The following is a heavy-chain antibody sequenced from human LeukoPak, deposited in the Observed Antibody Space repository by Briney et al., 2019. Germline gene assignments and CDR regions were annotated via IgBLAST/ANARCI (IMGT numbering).Heavy chain of an antibody. CDR2: INPSGGST. Sequence: ASLRVSCKASGYTFTSYYMHWVRQAPGQRLEWMGIINPSGGSTSYAQKFPGRVTMTRDTSTSTVYMELSSLRSEDTAVYCCARDTGSTVTQFDYWGQGTLVTVSS. D-gene: IGHD4-17*01. CDR3: ARDTGSTVTQFDY. V-gene: IGHV1-46*01. CDR1: GYTFTSYY. J-gene: IGHJ4*02.